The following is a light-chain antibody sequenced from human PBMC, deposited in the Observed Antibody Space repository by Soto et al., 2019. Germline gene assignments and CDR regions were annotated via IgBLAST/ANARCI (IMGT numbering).Light chain of an antibody. CDR1: QSVNTNY. V-gene: IGKV3-20*01. CDR3: QQYGSSPIT. J-gene: IGKJ5*01. Sequence: EIVLTQSPGTLSLSPGERATLSCRASQSVNTNYLAWYQQTSGQPPRLLIYGASSRATGIPDRFSGSGSGTDFTVTISRLEPEDCAAYFCQQYGSSPITFGQGTRLEI. CDR2: GAS.